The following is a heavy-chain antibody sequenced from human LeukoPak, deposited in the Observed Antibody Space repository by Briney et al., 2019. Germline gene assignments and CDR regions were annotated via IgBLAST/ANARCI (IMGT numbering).Heavy chain of an antibody. Sequence: ASVKVSCKASGYTFTSYDINWVRQATGQGLEWMGWMNPNSGNTGYAQKLQGRVTMTTDTSTSTAYMELRSLRSDDTAVYYCARLSRVYCSSTSCTLDYWGQGTLVTVSS. CDR2: MNPNSGNT. D-gene: IGHD2-2*01. CDR1: GYTFTSYD. CDR3: ARLSRVYCSSTSCTLDY. V-gene: IGHV1-8*01. J-gene: IGHJ4*02.